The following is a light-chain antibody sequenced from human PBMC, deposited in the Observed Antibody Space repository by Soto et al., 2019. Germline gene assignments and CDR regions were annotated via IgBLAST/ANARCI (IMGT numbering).Light chain of an antibody. CDR2: AAS. J-gene: IGKJ4*01. CDR1: QGISSY. CDR3: QQYYSYLIT. Sequence: AIRMTQSPSSLSASTGDRVTITCRASQGISSYLAWYQQKPGKAPKLLIYAASTLQSGVPSRFSGSGSGTDFTLTISCLQSEEFATYYCQQYYSYLITFGGGTKVEIK. V-gene: IGKV1-8*01.